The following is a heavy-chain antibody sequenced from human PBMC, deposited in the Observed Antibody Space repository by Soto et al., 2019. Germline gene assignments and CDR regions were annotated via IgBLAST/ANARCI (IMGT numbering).Heavy chain of an antibody. CDR1: GFTFSICA. D-gene: IGHD3-10*01. CDR2: IPHDGIND. J-gene: IGHJ2*01. Sequence: PAGSLRLYCSLSGFTFSICAVHWVRLAQGKGLEWVAVIPHDGINDYDADAVKGRFTISRDISTKNVYLLMNSLRPEHTAVYSWANSSMDYWYLELWGRST. V-gene: IGHV3-30*04. CDR3: ANSSMDYWYLEL.